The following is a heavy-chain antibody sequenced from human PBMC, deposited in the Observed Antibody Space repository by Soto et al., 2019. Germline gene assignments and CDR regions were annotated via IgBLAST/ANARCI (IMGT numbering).Heavy chain of an antibody. Sequence: PGESLKISCKGSGYTFARHWIAWVRQMPGKGLEWMGIIYPGDSDTRYSPSFQGQVTISADKSISTAYLQWSSLKASDTAMYYCASATGSRAFDIWGQGTMVTVSS. J-gene: IGHJ3*02. CDR3: ASATGSRAFDI. CDR2: IYPGDSDT. CDR1: GYTFARHW. V-gene: IGHV5-51*01.